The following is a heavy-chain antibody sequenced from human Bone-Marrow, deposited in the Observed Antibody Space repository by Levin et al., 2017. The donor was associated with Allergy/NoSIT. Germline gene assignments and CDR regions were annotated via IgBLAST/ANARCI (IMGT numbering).Heavy chain of an antibody. CDR1: GGSVNSGSYY. Sequence: SQTLSLTCTVSGGSVNSGSYYWRWIRQSPGKGLEWVGYVYYSGSTNYKPSLKSRVTISIDTSKNQFSLKVRSVTAADTGVYYCARSATVSMYMGYWGQGTLVTVSS. CDR2: VYYSGST. CDR3: ARSATVSMYMGY. V-gene: IGHV4-61*01. J-gene: IGHJ4*02. D-gene: IGHD4-17*01.